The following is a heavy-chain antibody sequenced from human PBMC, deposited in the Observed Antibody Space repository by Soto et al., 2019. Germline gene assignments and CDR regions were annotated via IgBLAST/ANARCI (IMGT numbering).Heavy chain of an antibody. Sequence: QVQLQQWGAGLLKPSETLSLTCAVYGGSFSGYYWSWIRQPPGKGLEWIGEINHSGSTNYNPSLTSRVTISVDTSKNQFSLKLSSVTAADTAVYYCASNSYSRGRGDYWGQGTLVTVSS. J-gene: IGHJ4*02. V-gene: IGHV4-34*01. CDR1: GGSFSGYY. D-gene: IGHD3-10*01. CDR2: INHSGST. CDR3: ASNSYSRGRGDY.